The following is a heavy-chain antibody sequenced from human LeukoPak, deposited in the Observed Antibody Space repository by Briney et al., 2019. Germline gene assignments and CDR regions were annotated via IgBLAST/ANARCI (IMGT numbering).Heavy chain of an antibody. CDR3: AREEGYSSGWFDY. Sequence: PGGSLRLSCAASGFTFKSFAMNWVRRAPGKGLEWVSLISSSGDNTYYADSVEGRFTISRDNSKNTLYLQMNSLRAEDTAVYYCAREEGYSSGWFDYWGQGTLVTVSS. J-gene: IGHJ4*02. D-gene: IGHD6-19*01. CDR1: GFTFKSFA. CDR2: ISSSGDNT. V-gene: IGHV3-23*01.